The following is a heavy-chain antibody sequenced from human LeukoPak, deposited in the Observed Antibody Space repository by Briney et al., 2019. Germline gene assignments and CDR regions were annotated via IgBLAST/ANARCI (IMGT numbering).Heavy chain of an antibody. CDR1: GGTFSSYA. J-gene: IGHJ5*02. Sequence: SVKVSCKASGGTFSSYAISWVRQAPGQGLEWMGGIIPIFGTANYAQKFQGRVTITTEESTSTAYMELSSLRSEDTAVYYCARRRLAVAGNNWFDPWGQGTLVTVSS. CDR2: IIPIFGTA. V-gene: IGHV1-69*05. D-gene: IGHD6-19*01. CDR3: ARRRLAVAGNNWFDP.